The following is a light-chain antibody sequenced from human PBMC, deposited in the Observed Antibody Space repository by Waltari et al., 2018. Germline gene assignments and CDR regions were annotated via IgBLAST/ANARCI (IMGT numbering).Light chain of an antibody. Sequence: SSELTQDPVVSVALGQTVRITCQGDSLSYYYAKWYHQKPGQAPVLVMYGKNNRPSGIPDRFSGSYSGTTASLIITGAQAEDEGDYYCNSRDSRGHPLVFGTGTKVTVL. CDR1: SLSYYY. J-gene: IGLJ1*01. V-gene: IGLV3-19*01. CDR3: NSRDSRGHPLV. CDR2: GKN.